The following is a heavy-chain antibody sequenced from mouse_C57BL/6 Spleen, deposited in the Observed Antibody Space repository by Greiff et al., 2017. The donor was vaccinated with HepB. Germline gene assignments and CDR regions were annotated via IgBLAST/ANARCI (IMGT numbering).Heavy chain of an antibody. CDR3: ARETAQGGYYFDY. D-gene: IGHD3-2*02. J-gene: IGHJ2*01. CDR1: GFNIKDYY. CDR2: IDPEDGET. V-gene: IGHV14-2*01. Sequence: VQLKESGAELVKPGASVKLSCTASGFNIKDYYMHWVKQRTEQGLEWIGRIDPEDGETKYAPKFQGKATITAATSSNTAYLQLSSLTSEDTSVYYCARETAQGGYYFDYWGQGTTLTVSS.